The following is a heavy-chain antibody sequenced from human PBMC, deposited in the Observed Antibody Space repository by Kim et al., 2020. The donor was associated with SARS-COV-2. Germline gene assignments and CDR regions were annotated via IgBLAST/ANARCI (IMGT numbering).Heavy chain of an antibody. Sequence: GGSLRLSCAASGFTFSSYAMHWVRQAPGKGLEWVAVISYDGSNKYYADSVKGRFTISRDNSKNTLYLQMNSLRAEDTAVYYCAREGDSEGVPYYYYYYGMDVWGQGTTVTVSS. J-gene: IGHJ6*02. V-gene: IGHV3-30-3*01. CDR3: AREGDSEGVPYYYYYYGMDV. D-gene: IGHD2-21*02. CDR1: GFTFSSYA. CDR2: ISYDGSNK.